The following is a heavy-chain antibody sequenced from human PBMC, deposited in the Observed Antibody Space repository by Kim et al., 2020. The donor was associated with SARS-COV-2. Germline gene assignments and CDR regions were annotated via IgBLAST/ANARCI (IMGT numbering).Heavy chain of an antibody. CDR1: GFTLSIYS. V-gene: IGHV3-48*04. CDR2: ISGRGTIT. CDR3: VRESHWAFDI. J-gene: IGHJ3*02. Sequence: GGSLRLSCATSGFTLSIYSMNWVRQSPGKGLEWVSHISGRGTITKHADSVRGRFTISRDNAKNSLFLQMNGLRAEDTAVYDCVRESHWAFDIWGQGTMVT.